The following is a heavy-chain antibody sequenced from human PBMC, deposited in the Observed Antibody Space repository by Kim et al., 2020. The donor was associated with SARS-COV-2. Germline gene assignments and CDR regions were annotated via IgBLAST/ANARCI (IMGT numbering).Heavy chain of an antibody. D-gene: IGHD6-13*01. CDR1: XGXXSXYT. CDR3: ARTLAAVAYGMDV. Sequence: SVKVSCKAXXGXXSXYTISWVXQAPGQGLEWMGRIIPILGIANYAQKFQGRVTITADKSTSTAYMELSSLRSEDTAVYYCARTLAAVAYGMDVWGQGTTVTVSS. CDR2: IIPILGIA. V-gene: IGHV1-69*02. J-gene: IGHJ6*02.